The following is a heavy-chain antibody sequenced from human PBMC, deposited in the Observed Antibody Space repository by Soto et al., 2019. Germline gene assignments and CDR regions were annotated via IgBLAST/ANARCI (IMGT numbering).Heavy chain of an antibody. V-gene: IGHV1-69*02. CDR1: AGTFDSYT. CDR3: ATNYGSGSTHFDH. CDR2: IIPMLRMA. Sequence: QVQLVQSGAEVKKPGSSVKVSCSASAGTFDSYTISWVRQVPGQGLEWMGRIIPMLRMANFAQNFQGRVTMNVDDSTSTAYMVVSSLRSEDTAVYFCATNYGSGSTHFDHWGQGTPVTVTS. J-gene: IGHJ4*02. D-gene: IGHD3-10*01.